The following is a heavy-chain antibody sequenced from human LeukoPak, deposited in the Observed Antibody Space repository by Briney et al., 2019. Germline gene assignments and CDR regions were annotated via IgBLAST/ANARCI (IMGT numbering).Heavy chain of an antibody. CDR2: FDPEDGET. D-gene: IGHD3-22*01. CDR1: GYTLTELS. Sequence: GASVKVSCKVSGYTLTELSMHWVRQAPGKGLEWMGGFDPEDGETIYAQKFQGRVTMTEDTSTDTAYMELSSLRSEDTAVYYCATDPSRLYYYDVFGLWGQGTLVTVSS. J-gene: IGHJ4*02. CDR3: ATDPSRLYYYDVFGL. V-gene: IGHV1-24*01.